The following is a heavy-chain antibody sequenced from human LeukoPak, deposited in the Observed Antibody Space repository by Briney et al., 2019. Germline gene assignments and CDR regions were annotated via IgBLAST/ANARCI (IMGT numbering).Heavy chain of an antibody. J-gene: IGHJ4*02. CDR2: IIPIFGTA. CDR1: GGTFSSYA. D-gene: IGHD3-16*01. Sequence: SVKVSCTASGGTFSSYAISWVRQAPGQGLEWMGGIIPIFGTANYAQKFQGRVTITADESTSTAYMELSSLRSEDTAVYYCARGPTIGGVIVFDYWGQGTLVTVSS. V-gene: IGHV1-69*13. CDR3: ARGPTIGGVIVFDY.